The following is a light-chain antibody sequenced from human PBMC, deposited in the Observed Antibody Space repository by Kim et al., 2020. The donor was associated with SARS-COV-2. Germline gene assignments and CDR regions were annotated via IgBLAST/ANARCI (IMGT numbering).Light chain of an antibody. CDR3: AAWDDSLSAL. V-gene: IGLV1-47*01. CDR1: SSNIGSNY. J-gene: IGLJ1*01. Sequence: PGQRVTISCSGSSSNIGSNYVYWYQQLPGTARKLLIYRNNQRPSGVPDRFSGSKSGTSASLAISGLRSEDEADYYCAAWDDSLSALFGTGTKVTVL. CDR2: RNN.